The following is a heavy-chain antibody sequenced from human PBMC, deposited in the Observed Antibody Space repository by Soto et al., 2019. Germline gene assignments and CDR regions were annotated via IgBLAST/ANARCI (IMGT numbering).Heavy chain of an antibody. CDR1: GGTFSSYA. J-gene: IGHJ4*02. CDR2: IIPIFGTA. D-gene: IGHD6-13*01. V-gene: IGHV1-69*13. CDR3: AREGIAAAYFDY. Sequence: SVKVSCKASGGTFSSYAISWVRQAPGQGLEWMGGIIPIFGTANYAQKFQGRVTITADESASTAYMELSSLRSEDTAVYYCAREGIAAAYFDYWGQGTLVTVSS.